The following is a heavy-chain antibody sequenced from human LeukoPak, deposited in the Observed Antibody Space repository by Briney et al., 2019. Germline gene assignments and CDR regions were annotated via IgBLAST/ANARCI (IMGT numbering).Heavy chain of an antibody. CDR1: GFTFSSYS. D-gene: IGHD1-7*01. CDR2: ISSSSSYI. V-gene: IGHV3-21*01. Sequence: PGGSLRLSCAASGFTFSSYSMNWVRQAPGKGLEWVSSISSSSSYIYYADSVKGRFTISRDNAKNSLYLQMNSLRAEDTAVYYCARGGRKLELLAYFDYWGQGTLVTVSS. J-gene: IGHJ4*02. CDR3: ARGGRKLELLAYFDY.